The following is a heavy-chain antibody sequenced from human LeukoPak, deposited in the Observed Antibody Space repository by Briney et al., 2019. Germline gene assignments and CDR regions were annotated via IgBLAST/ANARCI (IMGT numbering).Heavy chain of an antibody. Sequence: SETLSLTCAVYGGSFSSYYWSWIRQPPGKGLEWIGEINQSGSTNYNPSLKSRVTMSIDTSKNQFSLKLSSVTAADTAVYYCARTVNSSGWRFDFDYWGQGTLVTVSS. J-gene: IGHJ4*02. V-gene: IGHV4-34*01. CDR1: GGSFSSYY. CDR3: ARTVNSSGWRFDFDY. CDR2: INQSGST. D-gene: IGHD6-19*01.